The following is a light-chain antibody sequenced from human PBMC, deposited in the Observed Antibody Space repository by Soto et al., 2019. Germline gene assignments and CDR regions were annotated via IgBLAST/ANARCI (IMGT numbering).Light chain of an antibody. J-gene: IGLJ1*01. CDR1: SSDVGAYNF. CDR3: SAYTVSRTYV. V-gene: IGLV2-14*03. Sequence: QSVLTQPASVSGSPGQSITITCTVTSSDVGAYNFVSWHQQHPGKAPKLMIYNVYDRPSGCSYRFSGSKSGNTASLTISGLQGEDEADYYCSAYTVSRTYVFGTGTKVTVL. CDR2: NVY.